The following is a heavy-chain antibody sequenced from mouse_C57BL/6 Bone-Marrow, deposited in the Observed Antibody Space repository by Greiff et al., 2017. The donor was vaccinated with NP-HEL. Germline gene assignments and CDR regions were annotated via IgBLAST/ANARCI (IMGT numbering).Heavy chain of an antibody. CDR2: IYPRSGNT. Sequence: QVQLQQSGAELARPGASVKLSCKASGYTFTSYGISWVKQRTGQGLEWIGEIYPRSGNTYYNEKFKGKATLTADKSSSTAYMELRSLTSENSAVYFCARDRPTRADFAYWGQGTLVTVSA. CDR3: ARDRPTRADFAY. J-gene: IGHJ3*01. V-gene: IGHV1-81*01. CDR1: GYTFTSYG. D-gene: IGHD2-10*01.